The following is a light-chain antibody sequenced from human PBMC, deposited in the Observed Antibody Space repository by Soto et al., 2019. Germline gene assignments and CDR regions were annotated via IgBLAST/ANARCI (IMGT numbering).Light chain of an antibody. J-gene: IGLJ3*02. V-gene: IGLV1-44*01. CDR1: SSNIGSNG. Sequence: QSALTQPSSASGTPGQTVTISCSGSSSNIGSNGVSWYQHFPGTAPKVLIYSDDQRPSGVPERFSGSKSGTSASLAISGLQAEDEADYFCAAWGDSLNTWVFGGVTKVTVL. CDR3: AAWGDSLNTWV. CDR2: SDD.